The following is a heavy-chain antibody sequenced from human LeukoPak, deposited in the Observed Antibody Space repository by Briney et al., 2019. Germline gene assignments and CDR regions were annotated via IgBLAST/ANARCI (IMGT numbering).Heavy chain of an antibody. CDR3: AKPLTYDWDAFDI. D-gene: IGHD3-9*01. Sequence: SETLSLTCTVSGGSISSSSYYWGWIRQPPGKGLEWIGSIYYSGSTYYNPSLKSRVTISVDTSKNQFSLKLSSVTAADTAVYYCAKPLTYDWDAFDIWGQGTMVTVSS. CDR2: IYYSGST. V-gene: IGHV4-39*07. CDR1: GGSISSSSYY. J-gene: IGHJ3*02.